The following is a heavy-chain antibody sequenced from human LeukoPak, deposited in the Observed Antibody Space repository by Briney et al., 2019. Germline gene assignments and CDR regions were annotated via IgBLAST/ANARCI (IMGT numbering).Heavy chain of an antibody. J-gene: IGHJ4*02. Sequence: AGGSLRLSCAASGFTFSTYGMHWVRQAPGQGLEWVAVIWCDGSNKSCADSVKGRFTISRDNSKNTLYLQMNTLRAEDTAVYFCARDLRVHYYDSSGNYFDYWGQGTLVTVSS. CDR3: ARDLRVHYYDSSGNYFDY. CDR1: GFTFSTYG. CDR2: IWCDGSNK. D-gene: IGHD3-22*01. V-gene: IGHV3-33*01.